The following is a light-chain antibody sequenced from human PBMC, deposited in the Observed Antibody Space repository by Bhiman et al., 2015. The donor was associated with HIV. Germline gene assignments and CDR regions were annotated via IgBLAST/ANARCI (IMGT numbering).Light chain of an antibody. CDR2: DVS. J-gene: IGLJ2*01. V-gene: IGLV2-14*01. Sequence: QPASVSGTPGQSIAISCTGTGSDVGGYNYVSWYQQYAGNAPKLIIYDVSSRPPGVSNRFSGSKSDNTASLTISGLRAEDEADYFCNSYTSSGTVVFGGGTKLTV. CDR1: GSDVGGYNY. CDR3: NSYTSSGTVV.